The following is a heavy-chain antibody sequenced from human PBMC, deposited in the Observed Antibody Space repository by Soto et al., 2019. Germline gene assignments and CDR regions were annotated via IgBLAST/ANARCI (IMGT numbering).Heavy chain of an antibody. Sequence: QVQLVESGGGVVQPGRSLRLSCAASGFTFSSYGMHWVRQAPGKGLEWVAVISYDGSNKYYADSVKGRVTLSRDNSKDTLYLQMNSLRAEDTAVYYCAKDPGYCSSTSCYYYYYYMDVWGKGTTVTVSS. CDR3: AKDPGYCSSTSCYYYYYYMDV. CDR2: ISYDGSNK. D-gene: IGHD2-2*03. CDR1: GFTFSSYG. J-gene: IGHJ6*03. V-gene: IGHV3-30*18.